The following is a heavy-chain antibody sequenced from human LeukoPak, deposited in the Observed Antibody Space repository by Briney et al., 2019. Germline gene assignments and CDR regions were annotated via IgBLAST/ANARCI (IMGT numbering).Heavy chain of an antibody. V-gene: IGHV4-61*05. CDR1: GGSISSSSYY. CDR3: ASSYQPLLSPFDY. J-gene: IGHJ4*02. CDR2: IYYSGST. Sequence: PSETLSLTCTVSGGSISSSSYYWSWIRQPPGKGLEWIGYIYYSGSTNYNPPLKSRVTISVDTSKNQFSLKLSSVTAADTAVYYCASSYQPLLSPFDYWGQGTLVTVSS. D-gene: IGHD2-21*02.